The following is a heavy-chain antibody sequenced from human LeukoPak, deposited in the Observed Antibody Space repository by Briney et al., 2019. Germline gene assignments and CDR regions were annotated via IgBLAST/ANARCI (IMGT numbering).Heavy chain of an antibody. J-gene: IGHJ6*03. D-gene: IGHD3-9*01. V-gene: IGHV3-23*01. CDR3: AKDGGEYYDILTGYYPRLYYMDV. CDR2: IGRSGANS. CDR1: GFTFNKYA. Sequence: GGTLRLSCAASGFTFNKYAMSWVRQSPGKGLEWVSAIGRSGANSYYATSVKGRFSVSRDNTKNTFHLQMNSLRAEDTAVYYCAKDGGEYYDILTGYYPRLYYMDVWGKGTTVTISS.